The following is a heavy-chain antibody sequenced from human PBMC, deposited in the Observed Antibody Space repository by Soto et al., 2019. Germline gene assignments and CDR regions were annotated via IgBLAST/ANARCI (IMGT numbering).Heavy chain of an antibody. CDR3: ASGWLTFDI. Sequence: GGSLRLSCAASGFTFTTHGMHWVRQAPGKGLEWVALISNAGSIEYYADSVKGRFTISRDNSKNTLFLQMNSLRAEDTAVYYCASGWLTFDIWGQGTMVTVSS. V-gene: IGHV3-30*03. J-gene: IGHJ3*02. D-gene: IGHD6-19*01. CDR2: ISNAGSIE. CDR1: GFTFTTHG.